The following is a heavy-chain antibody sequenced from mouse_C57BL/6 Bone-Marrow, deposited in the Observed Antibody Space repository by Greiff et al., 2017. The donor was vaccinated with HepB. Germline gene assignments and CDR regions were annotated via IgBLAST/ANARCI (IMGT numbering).Heavy chain of an antibody. J-gene: IGHJ4*01. V-gene: IGHV5-16*01. CDR2: INYDGSST. CDR1: GFTFSDYY. D-gene: IGHD1-1*01. Sequence: EVKLVESEGGLVQPGSSMKLSCTASGFTFSDYYMAWVRQVPEKGLEWVANINYDGSSTYYLDSLKSRFIISRDNAKNILYLQMSSLKSEDTATYYCARDGYYGPSFYAMDYWGQGTSVTVSS. CDR3: ARDGYYGPSFYAMDY.